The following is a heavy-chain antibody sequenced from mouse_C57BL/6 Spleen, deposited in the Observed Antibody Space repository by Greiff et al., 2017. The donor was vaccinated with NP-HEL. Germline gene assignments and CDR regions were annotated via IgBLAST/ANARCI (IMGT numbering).Heavy chain of an antibody. V-gene: IGHV1-72*01. CDR2: IDPNSGGT. D-gene: IGHD2-4*01. CDR3: ARDDYDGLYYFDY. J-gene: IGHJ2*01. CDR1: GYTFTSYW. Sequence: VQLQQPGAELVQPGASVTLSCKASGYTFTSYWMHWVKQRPGRGLEWIGRIDPNSGGTKYTEKFKSKATLTVDKPSSTAYMQLSSLTSEDAAVYYCARDDYDGLYYFDYWGQGTTLTVSS.